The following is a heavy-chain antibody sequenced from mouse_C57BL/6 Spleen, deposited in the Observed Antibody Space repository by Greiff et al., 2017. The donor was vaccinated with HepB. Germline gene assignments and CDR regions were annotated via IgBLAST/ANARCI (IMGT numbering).Heavy chain of an antibody. CDR1: GYTFTSYW. Sequence: QVQLQQPGAELVKPGASVKLSCKASGYTFTSYWMHWVKQRPGQGLEWIGMIHPNSGSTNYNEKFKSKATLTVDKSSSTAYMQLSSLTSEDSAVYYCARSGSYEDYFDYWGQGTTLTVSS. D-gene: IGHD2-3*01. J-gene: IGHJ2*01. CDR3: ARSGSYEDYFDY. CDR2: IHPNSGST. V-gene: IGHV1-64*01.